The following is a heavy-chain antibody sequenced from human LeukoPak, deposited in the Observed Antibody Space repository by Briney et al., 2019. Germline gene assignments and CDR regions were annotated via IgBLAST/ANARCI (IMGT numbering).Heavy chain of an antibody. V-gene: IGHV4-39*07. Sequence: SETLSLTCTVSGGSISSSSYYWGWLRQPPGKGLEWIGSIYYSGSTYYNPSLKRRVTISVDTSKNQFSLKLSSVTAADTAVYYCAGEGGYSSSLDYWGQGTLVTVSS. J-gene: IGHJ4*02. CDR2: IYYSGST. D-gene: IGHD6-13*01. CDR3: AGEGGYSSSLDY. CDR1: GGSISSSSYY.